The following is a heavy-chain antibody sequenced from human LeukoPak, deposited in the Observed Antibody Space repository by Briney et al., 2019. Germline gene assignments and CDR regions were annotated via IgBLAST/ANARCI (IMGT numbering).Heavy chain of an antibody. Sequence: GASVKVSCKASGGTFSSYAISWVRQAPGQGLEWMGGIIPIFGTANYAQKFQGRVTITADESTSTAYMELSSLRAEDTAVYYCARTYYDFWSGSRNIYYFDYWGQGTLVTVSS. D-gene: IGHD3-3*01. CDR2: IIPIFGTA. J-gene: IGHJ4*02. CDR1: GGTFSSYA. CDR3: ARTYYDFWSGSRNIYYFDY. V-gene: IGHV1-69*13.